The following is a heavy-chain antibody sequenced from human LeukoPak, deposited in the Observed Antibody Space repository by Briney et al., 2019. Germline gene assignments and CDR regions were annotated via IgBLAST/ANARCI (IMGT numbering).Heavy chain of an antibody. Sequence: GGSLRLSCAGSGFTFSSYAMSWVRQAPGEGLEWVSAISDTGATTYDADSVKGRFTISRDNSRSTLYLRMNSLRAEDTALYYCAKDTSIGRYCTNGVCSPFDYWGQGTLVTVSS. CDR1: GFTFSSYA. D-gene: IGHD2-8*01. J-gene: IGHJ4*02. CDR3: AKDTSIGRYCTNGVCSPFDY. CDR2: ISDTGATT. V-gene: IGHV3-23*01.